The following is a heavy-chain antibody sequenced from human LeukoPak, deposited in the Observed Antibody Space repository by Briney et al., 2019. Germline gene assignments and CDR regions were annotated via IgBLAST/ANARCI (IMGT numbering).Heavy chain of an antibody. J-gene: IGHJ4*02. CDR2: IYYSGST. Sequence: SETLSLTCTVSVGSISSSSYYWGWIRQPPGKGLEWIGSIYYSGSTYYNPSLKSRVTISVDTSKNQFSLKLSSVTAADTAVYYCARQLRNYDILTGYSYYFDYWGQGNLVTVSS. CDR3: ARQLRNYDILTGYSYYFDY. V-gene: IGHV4-39*01. CDR1: VGSISSSSYY. D-gene: IGHD3-9*01.